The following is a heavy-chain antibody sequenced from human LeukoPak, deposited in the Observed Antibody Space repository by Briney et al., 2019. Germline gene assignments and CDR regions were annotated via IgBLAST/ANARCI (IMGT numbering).Heavy chain of an antibody. CDR1: GFTFSSYA. V-gene: IGHV3-23*01. D-gene: IGHD1-26*01. J-gene: IGHJ4*02. CDR2: IRDSGSSP. Sequence: PGGSLRLSCAASGFTFSSYAMSWVRQAPGKGLEWVSAIRDSGSSPHYADSVKGRFTTSRDNSKNTLFLQMNSLRAEDTAIYYCAKYGPQDSGSSHFDYWGQGALVTVSS. CDR3: AKYGPQDSGSSHFDY.